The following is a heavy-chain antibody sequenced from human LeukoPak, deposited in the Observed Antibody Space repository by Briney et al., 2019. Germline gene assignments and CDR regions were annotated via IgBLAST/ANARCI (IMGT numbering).Heavy chain of an antibody. CDR1: GGSFSGYY. Sequence: KPSETLSLTCAVYGGSFSGYYWSWIRQPPGKGLEWVGRIYTSGSTNYNPSLKSRVTMSVDTPKNQFSLKLSSVTAADTAVYYCARDHSSGYFFDYWGQGTLVTVSS. J-gene: IGHJ4*02. D-gene: IGHD3-22*01. CDR2: IYTSGST. V-gene: IGHV4-59*10. CDR3: ARDHSSGYFFDY.